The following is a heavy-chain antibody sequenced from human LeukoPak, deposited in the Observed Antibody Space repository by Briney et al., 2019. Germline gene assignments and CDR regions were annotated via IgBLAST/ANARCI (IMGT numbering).Heavy chain of an antibody. Sequence: GASVKVSCKASGGTFSSYAISWVRQAPGQGLEWMGGIIPIFGTANYAQKFQGRVTITADESTSTAYMELSSLRSEDTAVYYCARTKQLVHFFYFDYWGQGTLVTVYS. CDR3: ARTKQLVHFFYFDY. CDR2: IIPIFGTA. V-gene: IGHV1-69*13. J-gene: IGHJ4*02. CDR1: GGTFSSYA. D-gene: IGHD6-6*01.